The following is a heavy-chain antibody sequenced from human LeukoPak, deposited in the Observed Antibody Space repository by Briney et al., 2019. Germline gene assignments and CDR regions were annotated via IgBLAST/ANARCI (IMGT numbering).Heavy chain of an antibody. CDR3: ATHRRGITMVRGVIPRFAY. CDR2: ISGSGGST. CDR1: GFTFSSYA. J-gene: IGHJ4*02. Sequence: GGSLRLSCAASGFTFSSYAMSWVRQAPGKGQEWVSAISGSGGSTYYADSVKGRFTISRDNSKNTLYLQMNSLRAEDTAVYYCATHRRGITMVRGVIPRFAYWGQGTLVTVSS. D-gene: IGHD3-10*01. V-gene: IGHV3-23*01.